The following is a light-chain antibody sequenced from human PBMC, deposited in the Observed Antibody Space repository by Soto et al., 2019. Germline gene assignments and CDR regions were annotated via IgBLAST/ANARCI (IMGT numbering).Light chain of an antibody. V-gene: IGKV3-11*01. CDR2: DAS. J-gene: IGKJ5*01. Sequence: EIVLTQSPATLSLSPGEGATLSCRASQSVSSYLAWYQQKPGQAPRLLIYDASNRATGIPARFSGSGSGTDFTLTISRLEPEDFALYYCQQYGYSPITFGQGTRLEIK. CDR3: QQYGYSPIT. CDR1: QSVSSY.